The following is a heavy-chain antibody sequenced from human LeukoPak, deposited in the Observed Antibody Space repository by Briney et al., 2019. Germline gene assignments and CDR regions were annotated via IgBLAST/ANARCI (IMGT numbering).Heavy chain of an antibody. V-gene: IGHV3-30*18. Sequence: GSLRLSCAASGFIFSTYGMHWVRQAPGKGLEWVTIISDDGGDKNYADSVKGRFTTSRDNSKNTLYLQMDSLRAEDSAVYYCAKEASSSWYYFDSWGQGTLVTVSS. CDR2: ISDDGGDK. D-gene: IGHD6-13*01. J-gene: IGHJ4*02. CDR1: GFIFSTYG. CDR3: AKEASSSWYYFDS.